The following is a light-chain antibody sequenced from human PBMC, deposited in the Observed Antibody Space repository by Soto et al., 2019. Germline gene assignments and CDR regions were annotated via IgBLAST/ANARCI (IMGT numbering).Light chain of an antibody. CDR3: QVWDSSSDHVI. CDR2: YDS. V-gene: IGLV3-21*04. Sequence: SYELTQPPSVSLAPGQTASITCGGNSIGSKSVHWYQQKPGQAPIVVIYYDSDRPSGIPERFAGSNSGNTATLTISRVEAGXXXDYYCQVWDSSSDHVIFGGGTKLTVL. J-gene: IGLJ2*01. CDR1: SIGSKS.